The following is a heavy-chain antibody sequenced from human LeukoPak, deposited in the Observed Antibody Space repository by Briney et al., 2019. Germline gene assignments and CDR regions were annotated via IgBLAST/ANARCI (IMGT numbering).Heavy chain of an antibody. Sequence: GGSLRLSCAASGFTFDDYAMHWVRHAPGKGLEWVSLISGDGGSTYYADSVKGRFTISRDNSKNSLYLQMNSLRTEDTALYYCAMGEAVAGTGWPYYGMDVWGQGTTVTVSS. CDR1: GFTFDDYA. V-gene: IGHV3-43*02. D-gene: IGHD6-19*01. CDR2: ISGDGGST. J-gene: IGHJ6*02. CDR3: AMGEAVAGTGWPYYGMDV.